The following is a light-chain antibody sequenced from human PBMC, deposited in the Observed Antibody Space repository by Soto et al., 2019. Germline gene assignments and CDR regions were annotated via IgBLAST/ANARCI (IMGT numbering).Light chain of an antibody. J-gene: IGKJ2*01. CDR1: QTLLNSNGYNY. V-gene: IGKV2-28*01. Sequence: DVVMTQSPLSLPVTPGEPASISCRSSQTLLNSNGYNYLDWYLQRPGQSPLLMIFLGSNRASGVPDRFIGSGSGTDFTLKISRVEAEDFGVYYCMQALQSPRSFGQGTKLDIK. CDR2: LGS. CDR3: MQALQSPRS.